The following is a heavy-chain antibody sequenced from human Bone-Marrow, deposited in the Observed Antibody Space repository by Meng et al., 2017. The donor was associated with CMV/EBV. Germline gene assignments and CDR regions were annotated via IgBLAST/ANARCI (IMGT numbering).Heavy chain of an antibody. J-gene: IGHJ4*02. CDR3: ARGNPPDPHDSSGYYFDY. Sequence: ASVKVSCKASGYTFTSYDINWVRQATGQGLEWMGWMNPNSGNTGYAQKFQGRVTITTDESTSTAYMELSSLRSEDTAVYYCARGNPPDPHDSSGYYFDYWGQGTLVTVSS. CDR2: MNPNSGNT. V-gene: IGHV1-8*01. D-gene: IGHD3-22*01. CDR1: GYTFTSYD.